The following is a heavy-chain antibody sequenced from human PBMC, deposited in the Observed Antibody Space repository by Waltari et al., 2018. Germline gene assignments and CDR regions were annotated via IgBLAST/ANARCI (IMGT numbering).Heavy chain of an antibody. D-gene: IGHD4-4*01. V-gene: IGHV3-7*01. CDR3: ARDPHYSNFDY. CDR2: IKGDGSQK. Sequence: EVHLVESGGGLVQPGGSLRLSCAASGFTFSTYWMTWVRQAPGKGVEGLANIKGDGSQKNYVDSVKGRFTISRDTANNSLYLQMNSLRAEDTAVYYCARDPHYSNFDYWGQGTLVTVSS. CDR1: GFTFSTYW. J-gene: IGHJ4*02.